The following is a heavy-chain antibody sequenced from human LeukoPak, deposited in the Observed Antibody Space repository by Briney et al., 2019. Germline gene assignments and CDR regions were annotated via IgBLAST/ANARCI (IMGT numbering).Heavy chain of an antibody. J-gene: IGHJ4*02. D-gene: IGHD1-1*01. Sequence: PSETLSLTCSVSGDFITNRYWSWVRQSAGKGLEWIGRISTRGDTNYNPSLKSRVTMSVDTSNKHFSLKLTSVTAADTAVYYCVRNWDYWGQGTLVTVSS. CDR3: VRNWDY. CDR1: GDFITNRY. V-gene: IGHV4-4*07. CDR2: ISTRGDT.